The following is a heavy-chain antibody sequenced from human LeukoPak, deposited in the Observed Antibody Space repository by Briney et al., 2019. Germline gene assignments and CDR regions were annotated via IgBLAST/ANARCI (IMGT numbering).Heavy chain of an antibody. D-gene: IGHD3-10*01. CDR1: GGTFISYA. Sequence: SVKVSCKASGGTFISYAISWVRQAPGQGLEWMGRIIPILGIANYAQKFQGRVTITADNSTSTAYMELSSLRSEDTAVYYCARGRADQPFDYWGQGTLDTVSS. CDR2: IIPILGIA. V-gene: IGHV1-69*04. J-gene: IGHJ4*02. CDR3: ARGRADQPFDY.